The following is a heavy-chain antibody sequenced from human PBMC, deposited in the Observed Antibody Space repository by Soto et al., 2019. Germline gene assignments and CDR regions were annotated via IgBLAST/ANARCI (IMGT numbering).Heavy chain of an antibody. J-gene: IGHJ5*02. V-gene: IGHV4-59*06. CDR1: GGSISSYY. CDR3: ARSVFP. CDR2: IYYSGST. Sequence: SETLSLTCTVSGGSISSYYWSWIRQPPGNGLEWIGYIYYSGSTYYNPSLRSRVTISVDTSKNQFSLKLRSVTAADTAVYYCARSVFPWGQGTLVTVSS.